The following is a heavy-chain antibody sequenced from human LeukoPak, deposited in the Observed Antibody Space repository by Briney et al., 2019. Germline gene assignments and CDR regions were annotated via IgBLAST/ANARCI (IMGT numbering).Heavy chain of an antibody. Sequence: GGSLRLSCAASGFTFSSYWMGWVRQAPGEGLEWVANIMKDGSKKDYVDSVKGRFTISRDNAKNSLFLQMNSLGVEDTAVYYCATNYFWGQGTMVTVSS. D-gene: IGHD3-10*01. CDR1: GFTFSSYW. J-gene: IGHJ3*01. CDR2: IMKDGSKK. V-gene: IGHV3-7*01. CDR3: ATNYF.